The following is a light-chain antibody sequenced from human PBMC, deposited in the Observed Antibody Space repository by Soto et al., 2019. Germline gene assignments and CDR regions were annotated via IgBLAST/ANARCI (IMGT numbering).Light chain of an antibody. CDR2: DAS. J-gene: IGKJ4*01. CDR1: QSVSSY. V-gene: IGKV3-11*01. CDR3: QQRSNWPT. Sequence: EIVLTQSPATLSLSPGERATLSCRASQSVSSYLAWYQQKPGQAPRRLIYDASNRATGIPARFSGSGSGTDFTLTISSLVPEDFAVYYCQQRSNWPTFGGGTKVEIK.